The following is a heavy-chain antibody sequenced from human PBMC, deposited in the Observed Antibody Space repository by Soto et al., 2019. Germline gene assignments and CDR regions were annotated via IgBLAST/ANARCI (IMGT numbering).Heavy chain of an antibody. CDR3: AEYSYAYDYYYYYGMDV. D-gene: IGHD5-18*01. J-gene: IGHJ6*02. CDR2: IVVGSGNT. CDR1: GFIFTSSA. V-gene: IGHV1-58*01. Sequence: QMQLVQSGPEVKKPGTSVKVSCKASGFIFTSSAVQWVRQARGQRLEWIGWIVVGSGNTNYAQKFQERVTITRDMSXSXXYMELSSLRSEDTAVYYCAEYSYAYDYYYYYGMDVWGQGTTVTVSS.